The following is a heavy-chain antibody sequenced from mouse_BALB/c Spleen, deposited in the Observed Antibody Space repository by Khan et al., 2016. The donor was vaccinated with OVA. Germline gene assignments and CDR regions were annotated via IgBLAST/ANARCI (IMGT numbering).Heavy chain of an antibody. Sequence: QIQLVQSGPELKKPGETVKISCKASDYTFTNYGMNWVRQAPGKGLKWMGWINTCTGEPTYADDFKGRFAFSLETSASTAYLQINNLKNEDTATYFCARKNYSYDRYFDVWGAGTTVTVSS. CDR2: INTCTGEP. CDR1: DYTFTNYG. CDR3: ARKNYSYDRYFDV. J-gene: IGHJ1*01. D-gene: IGHD2-12*01. V-gene: IGHV9-3-1*01.